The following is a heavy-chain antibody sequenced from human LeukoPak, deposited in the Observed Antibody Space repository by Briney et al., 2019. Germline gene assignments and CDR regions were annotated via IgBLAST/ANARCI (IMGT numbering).Heavy chain of an antibody. CDR1: GGSFSGYY. J-gene: IGHJ3*02. V-gene: IGHV4-34*01. CDR2: INHSGST. D-gene: IGHD2-15*01. Sequence: SETLSLTCAVYGGSFSGYYWSWIRQPPGKGLEWIGEINHSGSTNYNPSLKSRVTISVDTSKNQFSLKLSSVTAADTAVYYCARSKCSGGSCYSGAFDIWGQGTMVTVSS. CDR3: ARSKCSGGSCYSGAFDI.